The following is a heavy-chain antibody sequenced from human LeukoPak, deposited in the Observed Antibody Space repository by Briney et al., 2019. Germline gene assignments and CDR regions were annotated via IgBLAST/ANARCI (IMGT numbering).Heavy chain of an antibody. CDR3: AGRGYSYAGGTTYYYYMDV. Sequence: SETLSLTCTVSGGSISSGSYYWSWIRQPAGKGLEWIGRIYTSGSTNYNPSLKSRVTISVDTSKNQFSLKLSSVTAADTAVYYCAGRGYSYAGGTTYYYYMDVWGKGTTVTISS. V-gene: IGHV4-61*02. CDR2: IYTSGST. D-gene: IGHD5-18*01. CDR1: GGSISSGSYY. J-gene: IGHJ6*03.